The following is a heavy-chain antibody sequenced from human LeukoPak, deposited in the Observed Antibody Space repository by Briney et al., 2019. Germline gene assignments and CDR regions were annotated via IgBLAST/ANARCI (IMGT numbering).Heavy chain of an antibody. D-gene: IGHD3-22*01. CDR2: TRFDGKNK. J-gene: IGHJ4*02. Sequence: PGGSLRLSCAASGFTFSRYGMHWVRQAPGKGLEWVSFTRFDGKNKYYADSVKGRFTISKDNSKNTLYLQMNSLRAEDTAVYYCARKDVLTGSYFDYWGQGTLVTVSS. CDR3: ARKDVLTGSYFDY. V-gene: IGHV3-30*02. CDR1: GFTFSRYG.